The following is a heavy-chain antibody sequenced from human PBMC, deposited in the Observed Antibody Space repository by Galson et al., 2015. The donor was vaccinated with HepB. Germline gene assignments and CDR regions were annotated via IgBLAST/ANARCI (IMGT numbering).Heavy chain of an antibody. D-gene: IGHD6-19*01. Sequence: SLRLSCAASGFTFRNYAMSWVRQAPGKGLEWVSAITPSGDNTYSADSVKGRFTISRDNSKNTLFLQKTGLTADDTAIYYCARLHPEYTSGWYRQALYCFDSWGQGTLVAVSS. V-gene: IGHV3-23*01. CDR3: ARLHPEYTSGWYRQALYCFDS. CDR2: ITPSGDNT. CDR1: GFTFRNYA. J-gene: IGHJ4*02.